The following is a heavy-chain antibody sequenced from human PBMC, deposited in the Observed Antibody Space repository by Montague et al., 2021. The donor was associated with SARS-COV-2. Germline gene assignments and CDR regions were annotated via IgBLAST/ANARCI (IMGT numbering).Heavy chain of an antibody. CDR2: ISYTGST. J-gene: IGHJ6*03. CDR3: ARQLPSYCATNKCYPYYLDV. Sequence: SETLSLTCTVSGGSISSPDYYWGWIPPSPGQGLEWIGSISYTGSTYYNPSLRSRVPFSMATSKNHFSLSLISVTVADTAVYFCARQLPSYCATNKCYPYYLDVWGQGAPVTVSS. CDR1: GGSISSPDYY. V-gene: IGHV4-39*01. D-gene: IGHD2-8*01.